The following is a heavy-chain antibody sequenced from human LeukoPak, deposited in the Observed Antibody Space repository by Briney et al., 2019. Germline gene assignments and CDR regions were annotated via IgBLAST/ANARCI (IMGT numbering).Heavy chain of an antibody. CDR2: INHSGST. V-gene: IGHV4-34*01. CDR1: GGSFSGYY. CDR3: ARARRYFDWFPHGMDV. Sequence: SETLSLTCAVYGGSFSGYYWSWIRQPPGKGLEWIGEINHSGSTNYNPSLKSRVTISVDTSKNQFSLKLSSVTAADTAVYYCARARRYFDWFPHGMDVWGQGTTVTVSS. J-gene: IGHJ6*02. D-gene: IGHD3-9*01.